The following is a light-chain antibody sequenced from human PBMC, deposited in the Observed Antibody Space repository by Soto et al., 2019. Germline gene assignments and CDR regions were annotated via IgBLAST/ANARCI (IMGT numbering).Light chain of an antibody. J-gene: IGKJ4*01. CDR1: QSISSN. CDR3: QQRSNWPPFT. CDR2: RTS. V-gene: IGKV3-15*01. Sequence: EIVMTQSPATLSVSPGERATLSCRASQSISSNLAWYQQKPGQAPRLLMFRTSSRATGFPARFSGSGSGTEFNLTISSLQSEDFGVYYCQQRSNWPPFTFGGGTKVEIK.